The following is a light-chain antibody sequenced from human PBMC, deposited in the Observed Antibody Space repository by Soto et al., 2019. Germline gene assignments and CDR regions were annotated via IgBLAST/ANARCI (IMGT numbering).Light chain of an antibody. CDR2: EVS. CDR3: CSHEGSHVI. CDR1: TSDVGTYKF. Sequence: QSALTQPASVSGSPGQSITISCTGTTSDVGTYKFVSWYQQHPGIAPKLMIYEVSERPSGVSNRFSGSKSGNTASLTISGLQAEDEADYYCCSHEGSHVIFGGGTKVTVL. V-gene: IGLV2-23*02. J-gene: IGLJ2*01.